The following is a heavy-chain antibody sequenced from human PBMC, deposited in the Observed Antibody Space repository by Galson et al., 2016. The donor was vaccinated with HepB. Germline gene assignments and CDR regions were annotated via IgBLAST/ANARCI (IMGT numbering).Heavy chain of an antibody. CDR1: EFTFSNYA. V-gene: IGHV3-23*01. Sequence: SLRLSCAGSEFTFSNYAMTWVRQAPGKGLEWVSIISGGGGTTYYADSVKGRFIISRDTSKNTLHLQMNSLRAEDTAVYFCAKDSNWGYLKGDGFDIWGQGTMVTVSS. D-gene: IGHD7-27*01. CDR2: ISGGGGTT. J-gene: IGHJ3*02. CDR3: AKDSNWGYLKGDGFDI.